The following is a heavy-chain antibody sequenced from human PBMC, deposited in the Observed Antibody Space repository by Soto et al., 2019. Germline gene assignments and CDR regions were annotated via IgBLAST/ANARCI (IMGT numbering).Heavy chain of an antibody. V-gene: IGHV4-30-4*01. CDR1: GDSLSSGDYY. CDR3: ARGTRIASAGYYFDF. J-gene: IGHJ4*02. CDR2: ITYSGFT. Sequence: SETLSLTCTVSGDSLSSGDYYWSWIRQPPGKGLEWIGYITYSGFTYNNPSLKSRLSISVDTSKNQFSLRLSSVTAADTAVFYCARGTRIASAGYYFDFWGPGTLVTVSS. D-gene: IGHD6-25*01.